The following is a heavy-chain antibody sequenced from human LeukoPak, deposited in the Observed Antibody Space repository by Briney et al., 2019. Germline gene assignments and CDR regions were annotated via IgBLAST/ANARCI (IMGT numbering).Heavy chain of an antibody. CDR2: IRYDTSNK. J-gene: IGHJ4*02. CDR1: GFTLSSYE. Sequence: GGSLRLSCTASGFTLSSYEMSWIRQAPGKGLEWVAFIRYDTSNKYYADSVKGRFTISRDNSKNTLYLQMNSLRAEDTAVYYCAKDYQRAYYYGSGFDYWGQGTLVTVSS. CDR3: AKDYQRAYYYGSGFDY. V-gene: IGHV3-30*02. D-gene: IGHD3-10*01.